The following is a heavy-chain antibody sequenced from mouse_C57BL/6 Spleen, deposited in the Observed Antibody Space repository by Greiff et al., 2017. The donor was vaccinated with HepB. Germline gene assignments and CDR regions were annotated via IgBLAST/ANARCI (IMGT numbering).Heavy chain of an antibody. J-gene: IGHJ2*01. CDR1: GYSITSGYY. CDR2: ISYDGSN. V-gene: IGHV3-6*01. Sequence: DVQLQESGPGLVKPSQSLSLTCSVTGYSITSGYYWNWIRQFPGNKLEWMGYISYDGSNNYNPSLKNRISITRDTSKNQFFLKLNSVTTEDTATYYCARTGDDYDEYYFDYWGQGTTLTVSS. D-gene: IGHD2-4*01. CDR3: ARTGDDYDEYYFDY.